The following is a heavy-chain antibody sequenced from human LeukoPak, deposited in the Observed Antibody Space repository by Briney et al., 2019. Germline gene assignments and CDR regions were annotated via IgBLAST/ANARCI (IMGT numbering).Heavy chain of an antibody. CDR3: AKDGSSPFGY. Sequence: GGSLRLSCVVSGFTFSSYDMHWVRQAPGKGLEWVAFMRYDGSDEYYGDSVKGRFTIFRDNSTNTLYLQMNSLRVEDTAVYYCAKDGSSPFGYWGQGTLVTVSS. D-gene: IGHD6-6*01. J-gene: IGHJ4*02. CDR2: MRYDGSDE. V-gene: IGHV3-30*02. CDR1: GFTFSSYD.